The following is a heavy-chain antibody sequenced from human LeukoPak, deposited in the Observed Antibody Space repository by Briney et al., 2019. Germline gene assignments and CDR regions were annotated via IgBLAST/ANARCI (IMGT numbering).Heavy chain of an antibody. J-gene: IGHJ4*02. V-gene: IGHV4-34*01. CDR1: GGSFSGYY. Sequence: PSETLSLTCAVYGGSFSGYYWSWIRQPPGKGLEWIGEINHSGSTNYNPSLKSRVSISVDTSKNQFSLKLSSVTAADTAVYYCARRSTGYYDSSGYYCFDYWGQGTLVTVSS. CDR2: INHSGST. CDR3: ARRSTGYYDSSGYYCFDY. D-gene: IGHD3-22*01.